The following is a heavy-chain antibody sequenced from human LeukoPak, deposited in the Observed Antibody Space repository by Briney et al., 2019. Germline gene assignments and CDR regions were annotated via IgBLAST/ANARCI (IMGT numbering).Heavy chain of an antibody. J-gene: IGHJ3*02. V-gene: IGHV4-30-4*01. CDR2: IYYSGST. CDR1: GGSINSGDYY. CDR3: ARVKIPEDGTFDI. D-gene: IGHD6-19*01. Sequence: SETLSLTCTVSGGSINSGDYYWSWIRQPPGKGLEWIGYIYYSGSTSYNPSLKSRVTISIDTSKNQFSLKVNSVTAADTAVYYCARVKIPEDGTFDIWGQGTMVTVSS.